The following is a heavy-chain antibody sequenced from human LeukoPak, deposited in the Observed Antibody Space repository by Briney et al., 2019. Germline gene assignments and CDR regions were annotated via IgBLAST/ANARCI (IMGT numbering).Heavy chain of an antibody. J-gene: IGHJ4*02. Sequence: GGSLRLSCAASGFTVSSNYMSWIRQAPGKGLEWVSYISSSGTTIYYADSAKGRFTISRDNAKNSLYLQMNSLRAEDTAVYYCARRRDSGSLQHFDYWGQGTLVTVSS. D-gene: IGHD1-26*01. V-gene: IGHV3-11*01. CDR2: ISSSGTTI. CDR3: ARRRDSGSLQHFDY. CDR1: GFTVSSNY.